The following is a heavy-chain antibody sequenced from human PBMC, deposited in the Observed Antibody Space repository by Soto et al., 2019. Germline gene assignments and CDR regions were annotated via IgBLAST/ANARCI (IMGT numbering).Heavy chain of an antibody. Sequence: SVKVSCKASGGTFSSYAISWVRQAPGQGLEWMGGIIPIFGTANYTQKFQGRVTITADESTSTAYMELSSLRSEDTAVYYCARGEAVTTAEYFQHWGQGTLVTVSS. D-gene: IGHD1-1*01. CDR2: IIPIFGTA. CDR1: GGTFSSYA. CDR3: ARGEAVTTAEYFQH. V-gene: IGHV1-69*13. J-gene: IGHJ1*01.